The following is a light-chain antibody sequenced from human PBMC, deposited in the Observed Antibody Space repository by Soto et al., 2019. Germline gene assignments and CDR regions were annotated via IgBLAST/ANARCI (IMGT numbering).Light chain of an antibody. CDR1: QSASATS. V-gene: IGKV3-20*01. CDR3: QQYGSSVLT. J-gene: IGKJ4*01. Sequence: EIALPQSPYPLSSSPGERATLSCGASQSASATSLAWYQKKPAQAPRPLIYAASSRATGTPDRVSGSGSGTEFTLIISRLEPEDFAVYYCQQYGSSVLTFGGGTKVENK. CDR2: AAS.